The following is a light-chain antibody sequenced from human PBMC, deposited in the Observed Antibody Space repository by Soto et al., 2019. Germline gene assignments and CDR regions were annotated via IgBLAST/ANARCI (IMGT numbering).Light chain of an antibody. Sequence: QSALTQPRSVSGSPGQAVTISCTGTSSDVGAYNYVSWYQQYPGKAPKLRIYDVTKRPSGVPDRFSGSKSGNTASLTISGLQAEDEADYYCCSYPSLFGGGTQLTVL. CDR1: SSDVGAYNY. J-gene: IGLJ2*01. CDR3: CSYPSL. V-gene: IGLV2-11*01. CDR2: DVT.